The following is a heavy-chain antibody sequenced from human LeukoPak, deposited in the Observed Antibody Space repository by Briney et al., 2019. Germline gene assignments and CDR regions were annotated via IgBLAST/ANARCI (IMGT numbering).Heavy chain of an antibody. Sequence: GRSRRWCCVASGFTCSSYGMHWVRQAPGKGLEWVAVIWYDGSNKYYADSVKGRFTISRDNSKNTLYLQMNSLRAEDMAVYYCARGGYYDSSGYFEGDYWGQGTLVTVSS. J-gene: IGHJ4*02. CDR1: GFTCSSYG. V-gene: IGHV3-33*01. D-gene: IGHD3-22*01. CDR2: IWYDGSNK. CDR3: ARGGYYDSSGYFEGDY.